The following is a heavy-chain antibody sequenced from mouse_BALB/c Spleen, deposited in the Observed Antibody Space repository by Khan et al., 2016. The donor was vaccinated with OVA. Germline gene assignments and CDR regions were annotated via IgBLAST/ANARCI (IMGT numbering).Heavy chain of an antibody. CDR3: ARDYWFTY. J-gene: IGHJ3*01. CDR2: ISSGGST. CDR1: GFTFSNYA. Sequence: EVELVESGGGLVKPGGSLKFSCAASGFTFSNYAMSWVRQTPEKRLEWVASISSGGSTYYPDSVKGRFTISRVNARNILYLQMSSLRSEDTAMYYCARDYWFTYWGQGTLVTVSA. V-gene: IGHV5-6-5*01.